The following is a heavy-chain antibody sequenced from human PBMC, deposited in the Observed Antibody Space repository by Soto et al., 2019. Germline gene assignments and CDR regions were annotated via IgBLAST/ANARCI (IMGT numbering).Heavy chain of an antibody. CDR2: INVGNGNT. J-gene: IGHJ4*02. CDR3: ARYPVLRFGALGY. V-gene: IGHV1-3*01. D-gene: IGHD3-10*01. Sequence: QVQLVQSGAEVKKPGASVKVTCKASGGAFTSYAMHWVRQAPGQGLEWMGWINVGNGNTEYSQKFQGRVTMTRDTTASPASIELSSLRSEDTADYYCARYPVLRFGALGYWGQGTLVSVSS. CDR1: GGAFTSYA.